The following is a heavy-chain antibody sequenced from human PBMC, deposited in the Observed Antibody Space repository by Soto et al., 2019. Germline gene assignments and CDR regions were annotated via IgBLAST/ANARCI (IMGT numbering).Heavy chain of an antibody. CDR3: ARGQFLFRYGSGSYYSHEPYYYMDV. CDR2: INHSGST. V-gene: IGHV4-34*01. Sequence: SETLSLTCAVYGGSFSGYYWSWIRQPPGKGLEWIGEINHSGSTNYNPSLKSRVTISVDTSKNQFSLKLSSVTAADTAVYYCARGQFLFRYGSGSYYSHEPYYYMDVWGKGTTVTVSS. D-gene: IGHD3-10*01. J-gene: IGHJ6*03. CDR1: GGSFSGYY.